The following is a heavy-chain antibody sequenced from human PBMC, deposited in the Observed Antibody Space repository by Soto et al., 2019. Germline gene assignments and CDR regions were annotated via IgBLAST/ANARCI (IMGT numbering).Heavy chain of an antibody. Sequence: GAPRKGSCKAFGYTFTSFCINWGRQAPGQGLEWMGWISAYNGNTNYAQKLQGRVTMTTDTSTSTAYMELRSLRSDDTAVYYCARVAAGTPGWFDPWGQGTLVTVSS. CDR2: ISAYNGNT. CDR3: ARVAAGTPGWFDP. CDR1: GYTFTSFC. V-gene: IGHV1-18*01. D-gene: IGHD6-13*01. J-gene: IGHJ5*02.